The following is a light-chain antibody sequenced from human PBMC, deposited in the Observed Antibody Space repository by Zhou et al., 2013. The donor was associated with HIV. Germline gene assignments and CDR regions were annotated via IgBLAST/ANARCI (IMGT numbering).Light chain of an antibody. CDR2: DAS. CDR1: QGISSA. Sequence: AIQLTQSPSSLSASVRDRVTITCRASQGISSALAWYQQRPGKAPNLLIYDASSLQSGVPSRFSGSGSGTDFTLTISSLQPEDFATYYCQQYDSLPLFTFGPGTTVDIK. V-gene: IGKV1-13*02. CDR3: QQYDSLPLFT. J-gene: IGKJ3*01.